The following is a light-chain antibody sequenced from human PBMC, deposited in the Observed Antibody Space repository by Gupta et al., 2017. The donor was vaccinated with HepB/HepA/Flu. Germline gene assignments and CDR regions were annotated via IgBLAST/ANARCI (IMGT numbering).Light chain of an antibody. CDR2: DTS. CDR3: QQRSNWPPLT. Sequence: EIVLTQSPATLSLSPGERATLSCRASQSVSRYLAWYQHKPGQAPRLLIYDTSNRATGIPPRFSGSGSGTDFTLTISSLEPEDFAFYYCQQRSNWPPLTFGQGTRLEIK. CDR1: QSVSRY. V-gene: IGKV3-11*01. J-gene: IGKJ5*01.